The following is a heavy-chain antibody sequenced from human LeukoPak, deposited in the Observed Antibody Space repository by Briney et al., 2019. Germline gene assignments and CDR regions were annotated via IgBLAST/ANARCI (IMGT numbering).Heavy chain of an antibody. D-gene: IGHD4-17*01. V-gene: IGHV1-18*01. J-gene: IGHJ4*02. CDR1: GYIFTSYG. CDR2: IRGYNDDT. CDR3: ARDNGYGDHGIDY. Sequence: ASVKVSCKASGYIFTSYGISWVRQAPGQGLEWMGWIRGYNDDTNYAQNLQGRVTVSTDRSTSTAYMELTSLRSDDTAMYHCARDNGYGDHGIDYWGQGTLVTVSS.